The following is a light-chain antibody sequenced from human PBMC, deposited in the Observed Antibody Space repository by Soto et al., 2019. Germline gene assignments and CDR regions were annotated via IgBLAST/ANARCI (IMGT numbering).Light chain of an antibody. CDR2: EGS. V-gene: IGLV2-23*01. J-gene: IGLJ1*01. CDR1: SSDVGSYSL. Sequence: QSALTQPASVSGSPGQSITISCTGTSSDVGSYSLVSWYQQHPGTAPKLVIYEGSKRPSGVSNRFSGSKSGNTASLTISGLQAEDKADYYCCSYAGSSTYVFGTGTKLTVL. CDR3: CSYAGSSTYV.